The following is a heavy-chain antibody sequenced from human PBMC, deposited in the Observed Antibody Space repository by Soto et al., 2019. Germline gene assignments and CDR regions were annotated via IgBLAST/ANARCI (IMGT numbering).Heavy chain of an antibody. V-gene: IGHV4-39*01. CDR3: ANDYGDYKSYYGMDV. Sequence: QLQLQESGPGLVKPSETLSLTCTVSGASVTSSTYYWGWIRQPPGKGLEWIGSIYYSGSTYYNPSLRSRVTIPVDTSKNQVSLKLTSVTAADTAVYYCANDYGDYKSYYGMDVWGQGTTVTVSS. D-gene: IGHD4-17*01. CDR1: GASVTSSTYY. J-gene: IGHJ6*02. CDR2: IYYSGST.